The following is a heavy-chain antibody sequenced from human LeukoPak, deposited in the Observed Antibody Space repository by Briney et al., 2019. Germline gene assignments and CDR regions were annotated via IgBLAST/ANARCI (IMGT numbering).Heavy chain of an antibody. CDR1: GFTFSSYA. Sequence: GGSLRLSCAASGFTFSSYAMSWVRQAPGKGLEWVSAISGSGGSTYYADSVKGRFTISRDNSKNTLYLQMNSLRAEDTAVYYCAKDAIVANLGGAGGGYYYMDVWGKGTTVTVSS. CDR3: AKDAIVANLGGAGGGYYYMDV. V-gene: IGHV3-23*01. D-gene: IGHD3-16*01. J-gene: IGHJ6*03. CDR2: ISGSGGST.